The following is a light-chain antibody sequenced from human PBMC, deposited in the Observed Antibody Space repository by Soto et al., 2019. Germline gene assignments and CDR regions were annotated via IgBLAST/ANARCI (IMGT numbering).Light chain of an antibody. CDR2: GAS. CDR3: QHYGSSWT. CDR1: QTVSSNY. J-gene: IGKJ1*01. V-gene: IGKV3-20*01. Sequence: EIVLTQSLGTLSLSPGERATLSCRASQTVSSNYLAWFQQKGGQAPRLLIFGASSRAAGIPDRFSGSVSGTDFILTISRLEREDFAVYYCQHYGSSWTFGQGTKVEI.